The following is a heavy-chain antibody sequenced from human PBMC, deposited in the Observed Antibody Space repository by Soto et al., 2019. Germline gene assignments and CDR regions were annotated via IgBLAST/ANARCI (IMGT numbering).Heavy chain of an antibody. Sequence: GESLKISCKGSGYSFTSYWIGWVRQMPGKGLEWMGIIYPGDSDTRYSPSLQGQVTISADKSISTAYLQWSSLKASDTAMYYCARGGSGPYYYYGMDVWGQGTTVTVSS. V-gene: IGHV5-51*01. D-gene: IGHD3-10*01. J-gene: IGHJ6*02. CDR2: IYPGDSDT. CDR1: GYSFTSYW. CDR3: ARGGSGPYYYYGMDV.